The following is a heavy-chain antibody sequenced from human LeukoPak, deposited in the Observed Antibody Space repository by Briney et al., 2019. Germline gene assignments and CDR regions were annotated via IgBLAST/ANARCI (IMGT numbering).Heavy chain of an antibody. D-gene: IGHD6-19*01. J-gene: IGHJ4*02. CDR2: ISYDGSNK. Sequence: GASLRLSCAASGFTFSSYAMSWVRQAPGKGLEWVAVISYDGSNKYYADSVKGRFTISRDNSKNTLYLQMNSLRAEDTAVYYCARDGRRYSSGWYPTLYYFDYWGQGTLVTVSS. V-gene: IGHV3-30*04. CDR3: ARDGRRYSSGWYPTLYYFDY. CDR1: GFTFSSYA.